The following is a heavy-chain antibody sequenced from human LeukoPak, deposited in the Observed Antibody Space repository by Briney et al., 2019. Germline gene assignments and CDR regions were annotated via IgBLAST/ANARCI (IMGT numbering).Heavy chain of an antibody. Sequence: SETLSLTCAVYGGSFSGYYWSWIRQPPGKGLEWMGEINHSGSTNYNPSLKSRVTISVDTSKNHFSLKLSSVTAADTAVYYCARGAPGRYCSGGSCYFDYWGQGTLVTVSS. CDR3: ARGAPGRYCSGGSCYFDY. J-gene: IGHJ4*02. D-gene: IGHD2-15*01. CDR1: GGSFSGYY. V-gene: IGHV4-34*01. CDR2: INHSGST.